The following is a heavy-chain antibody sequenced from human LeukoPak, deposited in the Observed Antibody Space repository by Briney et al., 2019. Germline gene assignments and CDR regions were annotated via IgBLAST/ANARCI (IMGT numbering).Heavy chain of an antibody. CDR3: AREATLIQ. CDR1: GFTFSNYG. Sequence: LSGGSLRLSCAASGFTFSNYGMSWVRQAPGKGLEWVSYIGSGSSPTYYAKSMKGRFTISRDNANNSLYLQMNSLRDEDTAVYYCAREATLIQWGQGTLVTVSS. V-gene: IGHV3-48*02. CDR2: IGSGSSPT. J-gene: IGHJ4*02. D-gene: IGHD1-1*01.